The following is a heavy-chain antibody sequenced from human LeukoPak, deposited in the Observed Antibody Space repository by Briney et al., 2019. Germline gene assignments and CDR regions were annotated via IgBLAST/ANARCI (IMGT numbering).Heavy chain of an antibody. J-gene: IGHJ4*02. D-gene: IGHD6-19*01. Sequence: PSETLSLTCTVSGGSITGYYWSWLRQPPGKGLEWIGYIFHSGTTSYNPSLKSRVTISIDTSRNQFSLKLTSVTAADTAIYYCARHYTSGWDLDYWGQGTLVTVSS. V-gene: IGHV4-59*08. CDR3: ARHYTSGWDLDY. CDR1: GGSITGYY. CDR2: IFHSGTT.